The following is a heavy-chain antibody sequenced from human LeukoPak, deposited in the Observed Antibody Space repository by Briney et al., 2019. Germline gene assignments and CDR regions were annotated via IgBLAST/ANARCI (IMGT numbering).Heavy chain of an antibody. D-gene: IGHD6-13*01. Sequence: PGASVKVSCKASGYTFTSYYMHWVRPAPRQGLEWMGIIYPSGGDTSYAQKFQGRLTMTRDTSTNTVYMELTSLRSEDTAVYYCARARQQLVWANWFDPWGQGTLVTVSS. J-gene: IGHJ5*02. V-gene: IGHV1-46*01. CDR1: GYTFTSYY. CDR3: ARARQQLVWANWFDP. CDR2: IYPSGGDT.